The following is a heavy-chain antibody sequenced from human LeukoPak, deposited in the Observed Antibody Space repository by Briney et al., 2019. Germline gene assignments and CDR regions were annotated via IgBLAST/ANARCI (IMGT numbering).Heavy chain of an antibody. CDR1: GYTFTSYD. J-gene: IGHJ3*02. CDR3: ARGVRRRPDAFDI. V-gene: IGHV1-8*03. CDR2: MNPNSGNT. Sequence: GASVKVSCKASGYTFTSYDINWVRQATGQGLEWMGWMNPNSGNTGYAQKFQGRVTITRNTSISTAYMELSSLRSEDTAVYYCARGVRRRPDAFDIWGQGTMVTVSS. D-gene: IGHD6-25*01.